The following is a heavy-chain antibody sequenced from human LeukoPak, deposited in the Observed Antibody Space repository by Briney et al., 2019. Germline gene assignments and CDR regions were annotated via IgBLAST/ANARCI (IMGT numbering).Heavy chain of an antibody. J-gene: IGHJ6*03. CDR1: GFTFDDYG. Sequence: GGSLRLSCAASGFTFDDYGMSWVRQAPGKGLEWVSGINWNGGSTGYADSVKGRFTISRDNAKNSLYLQMNSLRAEDTALYYCARVDRWFGIAAAGGYYYYYMDVWGKGTTVTVSS. CDR3: ARVDRWFGIAAAGGYYYYYMDV. V-gene: IGHV3-20*04. CDR2: INWNGGST. D-gene: IGHD6-13*01.